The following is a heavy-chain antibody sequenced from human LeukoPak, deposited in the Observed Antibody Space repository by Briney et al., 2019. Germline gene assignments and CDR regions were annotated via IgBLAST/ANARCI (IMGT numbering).Heavy chain of an antibody. CDR2: IFTSGST. CDR3: ARASSSSGFDF. D-gene: IGHD6-6*01. Sequence: SETLSLTCTVSGGSISSGSYYWSWIRQPAGKGLEWIGRIFTSGSTDYNPSLKSRVTMSVDTSKSQFSLKLSSVTAADTAVYYCARASSSSGFDFWGQGTLVTVSS. CDR1: GGSISSGSYY. J-gene: IGHJ4*02. V-gene: IGHV4-61*02.